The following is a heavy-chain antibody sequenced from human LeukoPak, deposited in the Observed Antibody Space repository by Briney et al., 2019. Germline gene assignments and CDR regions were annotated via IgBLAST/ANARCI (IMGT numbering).Heavy chain of an antibody. J-gene: IGHJ4*02. CDR1: GFTSTGYT. V-gene: IGHV3-23*01. D-gene: IGHD3-22*01. Sequence: PGASMRLSCAASGFTSTGYTMSRVRQAPEKGLGWVSAISAIGDRTYYAESVKGRFTISRDNSKNTLYLQMNSLRAEDTALYYCARDYYDSSGYYYDYWGQGTLVTVSS. CDR2: ISAIGDRT. CDR3: ARDYYDSSGYYYDY.